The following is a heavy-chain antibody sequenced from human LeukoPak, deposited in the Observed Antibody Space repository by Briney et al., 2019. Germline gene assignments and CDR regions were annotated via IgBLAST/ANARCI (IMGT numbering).Heavy chain of an antibody. V-gene: IGHV4-59*08. Sequence: SETLSLTCTVSGGSISSYYWSWIRQPPGKGLEWIGYIYYSGSTNYNSSLKSRVTISVDTSKNQFSLKLSSVTAADTAVYYCARLSSSSWPRYAFDIWGQGTMVTVSS. CDR1: GGSISSYY. CDR3: ARLSSSSWPRYAFDI. CDR2: IYYSGST. D-gene: IGHD6-13*01. J-gene: IGHJ3*02.